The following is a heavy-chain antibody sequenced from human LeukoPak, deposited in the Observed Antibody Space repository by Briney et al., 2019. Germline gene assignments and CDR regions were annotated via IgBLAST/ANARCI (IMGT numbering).Heavy chain of an antibody. CDR2: IIPIFGTA. V-gene: IGHV1-69*05. Sequence: GASVKVSCKASGGTFSSYAISWVRQAPGQGLEWMGGIIPIFGTANYAQKFQGRVTMTRDMSTSTVYMELSSLRSEDTAVYYCARERVVRGVNRPDAFDIWGQGTMVTVSS. CDR3: ARERVVRGVNRPDAFDI. CDR1: GGTFSSYA. J-gene: IGHJ3*02. D-gene: IGHD3-10*01.